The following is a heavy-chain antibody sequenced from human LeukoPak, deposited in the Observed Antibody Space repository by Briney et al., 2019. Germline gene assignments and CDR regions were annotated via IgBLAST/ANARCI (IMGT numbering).Heavy chain of an antibody. CDR1: GFTFSSYE. CDR3: AREYREFDY. J-gene: IGHJ4*02. Sequence: GGSLRLSCAASGFTFSSYETNWVRQAPGKGLEWVSYISSSGSTIYYADSVKGRFTISRDNAKNSLYLQMNGLRAEDTAVYYCAREYREFDYWGQGTLVTVSS. V-gene: IGHV3-48*03. D-gene: IGHD1-14*01. CDR2: ISSSGSTI.